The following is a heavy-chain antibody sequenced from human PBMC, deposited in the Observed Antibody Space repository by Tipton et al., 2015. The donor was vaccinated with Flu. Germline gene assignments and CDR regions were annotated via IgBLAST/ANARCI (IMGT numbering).Heavy chain of an antibody. CDR2: IYTSGST. Sequence: TLSLTCTVSGGSISSYYWSWIRQPPGKGLEWIGRIYTSGSTNYNPSLKSRVTISADTSNNQFSLKLSSVTAADTAVYYCARGDCSSTSCLDYWGQGTLVTVSS. J-gene: IGHJ4*02. V-gene: IGHV4-4*07. CDR3: ARGDCSSTSCLDY. D-gene: IGHD2-2*01. CDR1: GGSISSYY.